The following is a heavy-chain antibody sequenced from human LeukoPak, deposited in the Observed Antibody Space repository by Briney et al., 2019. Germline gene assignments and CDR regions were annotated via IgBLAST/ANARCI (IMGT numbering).Heavy chain of an antibody. V-gene: IGHV1-8*01. D-gene: IGHD3-9*01. CDR2: VNPNSGNA. CDR3: ARGGYYDILTATYRNSWFDP. Sequence: ASVKVSCKASGYTFTSYDINWVRQATGRGLEWMGWVNPNSGNAGYAQKFQGRITMTRNTSISTAYMELSSLRSEDTAVYYCARGGYYDILTATYRNSWFDPWGQGTLVTVSS. CDR1: GYTFTSYD. J-gene: IGHJ5*02.